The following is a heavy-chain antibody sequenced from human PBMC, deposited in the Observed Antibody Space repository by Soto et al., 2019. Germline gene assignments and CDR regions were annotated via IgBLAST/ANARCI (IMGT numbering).Heavy chain of an antibody. V-gene: IGHV4-34*01. CDR1: GGSFSGYH. D-gene: IGHD1-26*01. CDR3: ARGHVNLYSRYYYYGMDV. Sequence: QVQLQQWGAGLLKPSETLSLICAVYGGSFSGYHWSWIRQPPGKGLEWIGEINHSGMTHYNPSLKSRVTISVDTSKNQFSLKLSSVTAADTAVYHCARGHVNLYSRYYYYGMDVWGQGTTVTVSS. J-gene: IGHJ6*02. CDR2: INHSGMT.